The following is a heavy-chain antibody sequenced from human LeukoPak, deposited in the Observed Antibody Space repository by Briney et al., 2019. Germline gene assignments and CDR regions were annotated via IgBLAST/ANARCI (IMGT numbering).Heavy chain of an antibody. V-gene: IGHV3-23*01. Sequence: GGSLRLSCAASGFTLSSYAMSWVRQAPGKGLEWVSAISVSGGSTYYADPAKGRFTISRDNFKNTLYLQMNSLRAEDTDVYYCAKDHTYYYDSSGYYYYWGPGTLVTVSS. CDR3: AKDHTYYYDSSGYYYY. D-gene: IGHD3-22*01. CDR2: ISVSGGST. CDR1: GFTLSSYA. J-gene: IGHJ4*02.